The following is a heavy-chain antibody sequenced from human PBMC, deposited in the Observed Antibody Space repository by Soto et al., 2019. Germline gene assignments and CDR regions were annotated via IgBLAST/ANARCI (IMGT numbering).Heavy chain of an antibody. CDR1: GFTFSSYA. V-gene: IGHV3-23*01. D-gene: IGHD3-3*01. CDR3: RMDVLRFLEWLLYFDY. Sequence: GGSLRLSCAASGFTFSSYAMSWVRQAPGKGLEWVSAISGSGGSTYYADSVKGRFTISRDNSKNTLYLQMNSLRAEDTAVYYCRMDVLRFLEWLLYFDYWGQGTLVTVSS. J-gene: IGHJ4*02. CDR2: ISGSGGST.